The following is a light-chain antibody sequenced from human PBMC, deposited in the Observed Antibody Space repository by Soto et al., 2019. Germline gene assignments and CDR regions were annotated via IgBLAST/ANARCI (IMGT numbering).Light chain of an antibody. Sequence: NFMLTQPHSVSESPGKTVTISCTRSSGSIASNYVQWYQQRPGSAPTTVIYEDNQRPSGVPDRFSGSTDGSSNSASLTISGLQTEDEADYYCQSYDSSIVVFGGGTQRTVL. CDR3: QSYDSSIVV. CDR1: SGSIASNY. V-gene: IGLV6-57*04. J-gene: IGLJ2*01. CDR2: EDN.